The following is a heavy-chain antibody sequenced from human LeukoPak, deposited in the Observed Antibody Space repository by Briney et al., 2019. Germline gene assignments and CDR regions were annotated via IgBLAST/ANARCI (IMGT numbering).Heavy chain of an antibody. CDR2: ISSSSSYI. Sequence: GGSLRLSCAASGFTFSSYSMNWVRQAPGKGLEWVSSISSSSSYIYYADSVKGRFTISRDNAKNSLYLQMNSLRAEDTAVYYCARGIAGYSSSWPHDYWGQGTLVTVSS. V-gene: IGHV3-21*01. CDR1: GFTFSSYS. CDR3: ARGIAGYSSSWPHDY. J-gene: IGHJ4*02. D-gene: IGHD6-13*01.